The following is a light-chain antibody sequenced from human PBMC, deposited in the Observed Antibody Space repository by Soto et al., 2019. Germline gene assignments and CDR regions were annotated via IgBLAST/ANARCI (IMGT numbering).Light chain of an antibody. CDR2: AAS. J-gene: IGKJ3*01. Sequence: DIQMTQSPSTLSASVGDRVTITCRASQSISAYLNWYQQKPGKAPKLLIYAASSLQSGVPSRFSGSGSGTDFTLTICSLQPEDFATYYCQESHSTPSVTFGPGTKVDIK. CDR3: QESHSTPSVT. CDR1: QSISAY. V-gene: IGKV1-39*01.